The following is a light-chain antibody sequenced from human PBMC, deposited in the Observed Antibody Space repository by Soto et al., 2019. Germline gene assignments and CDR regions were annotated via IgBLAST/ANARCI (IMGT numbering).Light chain of an antibody. CDR2: GAS. V-gene: IGKV3-20*01. Sequence: EIVLTQSPGTLSLSPGERATLSCRASQSVSSSYLAWYQQKPGQAPRLLIYGASSRATGIPDRFSGSGSGTDFTLTISRLEPEDFAVYYCQQYGSSHLNFRRGTKADIX. J-gene: IGKJ4*01. CDR3: QQYGSSHLN. CDR1: QSVSSSY.